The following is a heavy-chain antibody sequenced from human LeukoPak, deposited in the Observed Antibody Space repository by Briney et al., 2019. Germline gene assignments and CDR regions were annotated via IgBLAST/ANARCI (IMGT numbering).Heavy chain of an antibody. V-gene: IGHV4-4*07. Sequence: SETLSLTCTVSGDSISNYYWSWIRQPAGKGLEWIGRISTSVNTNYNPSLKSRVTMSVDTSKNQISLKLTSVTAADTAVYYCARDRNGWFSDFWGQGTLVTVSS. CDR3: ARDRNGWFSDF. CDR1: GDSISNYY. D-gene: IGHD6-19*01. CDR2: ISTSVNT. J-gene: IGHJ4*02.